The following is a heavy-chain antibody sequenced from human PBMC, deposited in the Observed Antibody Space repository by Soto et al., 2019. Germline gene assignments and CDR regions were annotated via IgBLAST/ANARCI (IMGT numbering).Heavy chain of an antibody. V-gene: IGHV3-11*01. CDR1: GCFFTDDF. CDR3: ARQLERRVGAASH. CDR2: ISPSGDVT. J-gene: IGHJ4*02. D-gene: IGHD1-26*01. Sequence: QVQLAESGGGLVKSGGSLTLSCSTCGCFFTDDFMSWIRQAPGKGLEWVSYISPSGDVTHYADSVKGRFTISRDNTKNSLFLQMSSLRDDDTAVYYCARQLERRVGAASHWGQGTRVSFSS.